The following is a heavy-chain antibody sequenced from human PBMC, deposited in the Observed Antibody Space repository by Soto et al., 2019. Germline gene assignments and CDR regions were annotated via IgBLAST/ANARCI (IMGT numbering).Heavy chain of an antibody. Sequence: SETLSLTCSVSGGSISSPRNYWSWIRQHAGKGLEWIGHLYDSGSTYYNPSLKSRVTISVDSSENQFSLKLTSVTAADTAVYYCASGSMTVTPLPPQASHPYFFYGMDGWDQETTVTVSS. J-gene: IGHJ6*02. CDR1: GGSISSPRNY. CDR2: LYDSGST. D-gene: IGHD3-22*01. CDR3: ASGSMTVTPLPPQASHPYFFYGMDG. V-gene: IGHV4-31*02.